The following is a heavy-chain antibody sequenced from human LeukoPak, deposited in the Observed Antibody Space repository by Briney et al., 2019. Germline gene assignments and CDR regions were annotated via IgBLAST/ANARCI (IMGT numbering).Heavy chain of an antibody. V-gene: IGHV3-21*01. Sequence: PGRSLRLSCAASGFTFSSYSMNWVRQAPGKGLEWVSSISSSSSYIYYADSVKGRFTISRDNANNSLYLQMNSLRAEDTAVYYCARDADNCGGDCYPRFDYWGQGTLVTVSS. D-gene: IGHD2-21*02. CDR2: ISSSSSYI. J-gene: IGHJ4*02. CDR3: ARDADNCGGDCYPRFDY. CDR1: GFTFSSYS.